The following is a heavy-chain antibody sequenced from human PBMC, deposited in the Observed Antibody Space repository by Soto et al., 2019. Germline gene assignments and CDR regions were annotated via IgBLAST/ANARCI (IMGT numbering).Heavy chain of an antibody. V-gene: IGHV3-23*01. D-gene: IGHD1-26*01. CDR2: FSGSVGNI. J-gene: IGHJ6*02. CDR1: GFAFSTHA. Sequence: EVQLLESGGGLVQPGGSLRLSCVASGFAFSTHAMSWVRQAPGKGLEWVSTFSGSVGNIYYAESVKGRLTISRDDSKKTLYLQLDSLRVEDTAVYYCAKDTPWTVGPLAMDVWGQGTTVTVSS. CDR3: AKDTPWTVGPLAMDV.